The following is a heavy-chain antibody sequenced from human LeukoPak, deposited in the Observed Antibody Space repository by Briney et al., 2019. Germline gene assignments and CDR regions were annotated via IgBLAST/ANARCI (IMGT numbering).Heavy chain of an antibody. CDR3: ARGVDKWFVRGIEDDAFDI. J-gene: IGHJ3*02. CDR2: ISAYNGNT. CDR1: GYTFTSYG. V-gene: IGHV1-18*01. D-gene: IGHD3-10*02. Sequence: GASVKVSCKASGYTFTSYGISWVRQAPGQGLEWMGWISAYNGNTNYAQKLQGRVTMTTDTSTSTAYMELRSLRSDDTAVYYCARGVDKWFVRGIEDDAFDIWGQGTMVTVSS.